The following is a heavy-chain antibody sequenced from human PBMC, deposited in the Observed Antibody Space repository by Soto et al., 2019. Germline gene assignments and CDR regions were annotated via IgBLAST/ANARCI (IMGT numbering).Heavy chain of an antibody. V-gene: IGHV1-69*01. J-gene: IGHJ4*02. D-gene: IGHD3-16*01. Sequence: QVQLVQSGAEVKKPGSSVKVSCKASGGTFSSYAISWVRQAPGQGLEWMGGIIPIFGTANYAQKFQGRVTITADEPTSSAYMELGSVRSEDTAVYYCARFGGGSLGPPWTFDYWGQGTLVTVSS. CDR1: GGTFSSYA. CDR2: IIPIFGTA. CDR3: ARFGGGSLGPPWTFDY.